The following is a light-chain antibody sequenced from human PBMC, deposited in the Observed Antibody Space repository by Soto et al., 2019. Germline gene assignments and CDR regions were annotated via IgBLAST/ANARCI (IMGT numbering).Light chain of an antibody. CDR1: SNDVGGYNH. J-gene: IGLJ2*01. CDR2: EVY. V-gene: IGLV2-14*01. CDR3: NSYRNTDTVV. Sequence: QSALTQPASVSGSPGQSITISCTGTSNDVGGYNHVSWYQQLPGKAPKLIIYEVYYRPSGVSNRFSGSKSGNTASLTISRLQAEDEADYYCNSYRNTDTVVFGGGTKLTVL.